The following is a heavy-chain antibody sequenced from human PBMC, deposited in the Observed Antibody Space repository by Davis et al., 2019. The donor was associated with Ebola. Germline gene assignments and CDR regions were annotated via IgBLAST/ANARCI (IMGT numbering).Heavy chain of an antibody. D-gene: IGHD6-13*01. V-gene: IGHV3-21*01. CDR2: ISSSSSYI. J-gene: IGHJ4*02. CDR3: ARGMAAALYYFDY. Sequence: GGSLRLSCAASGFTFSSYSVNWVRQAPGKGLEWVSSISSSSSYIYYADSVKGRFTISRDNAKNSLYLQMNSLRAEDTAVYYCARGMAAALYYFDYWGQGTLVTVSS. CDR1: GFTFSSYS.